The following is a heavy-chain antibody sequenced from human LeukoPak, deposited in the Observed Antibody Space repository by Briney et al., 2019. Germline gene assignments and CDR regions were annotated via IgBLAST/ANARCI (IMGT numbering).Heavy chain of an antibody. D-gene: IGHD6-13*01. CDR3: ARDGFISNTWYGFLGF. Sequence: GGSLRLSCAAPGFTFSIYGMHWLRQAPGKGLEWVAVIWYDGGNKRYADSVQGRFTISRDNSKNTLDLQMNSLRADDTAVYYCARDGFISNTWYGFLGFWGQGTLVTVSS. CDR2: IWYDGGNK. V-gene: IGHV3-33*01. CDR1: GFTFSIYG. J-gene: IGHJ4*01.